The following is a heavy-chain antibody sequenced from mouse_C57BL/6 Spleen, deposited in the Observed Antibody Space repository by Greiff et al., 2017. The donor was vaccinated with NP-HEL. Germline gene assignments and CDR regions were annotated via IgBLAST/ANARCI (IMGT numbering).Heavy chain of an antibody. CDR2: ISSGSSTI. CDR3: AREGYSIPFAY. CDR1: GFTFSDYG. D-gene: IGHD2-5*01. Sequence: EVKLMESGGGLVKPGGSLKLSCAASGFTFSDYGMHWVRQAPEKGLEWVAYISSGSSTIYYADTVKGRFTNSRDNAKNTLFLQMTSLRSEDTAMYYCAREGYSIPFAYWGQGTLVTVAA. V-gene: IGHV5-17*01. J-gene: IGHJ3*01.